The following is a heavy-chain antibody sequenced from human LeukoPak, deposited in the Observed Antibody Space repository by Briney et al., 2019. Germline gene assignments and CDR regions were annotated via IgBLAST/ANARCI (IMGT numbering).Heavy chain of an antibody. CDR1: GYTFTSYG. CDR2: ISAYNGNT. V-gene: IGHV1-18*01. CDR3: ASPSDTYYSSGMAV. Sequence: GASGKVSCKASGYTFTSYGISWVRQAPGQGLKWMGWISAYNGNTNYAQKLEGIVTMSTDTSTSRAYMELRSLPSEDQAVYYCASPSDTYYSSGMAVWGQGTTVTVS. J-gene: IGHJ6*02. D-gene: IGHD3-22*01.